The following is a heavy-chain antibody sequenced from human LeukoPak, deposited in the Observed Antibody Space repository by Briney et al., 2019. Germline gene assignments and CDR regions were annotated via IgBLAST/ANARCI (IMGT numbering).Heavy chain of an antibody. J-gene: IGHJ6*03. CDR1: GGSISSYY. CDR2: IYTSGST. D-gene: IGHD3-10*01. Sequence: SETLSLTCTVSGGSISSYYWSWIRQPAGKGLEWIGRIYTSGSTNYNPSLKSRVTMSVDTSKNQFSLKLSSVTAADTAVYYCASGETTRYYYYYMDVWGKGTTVTVSS. CDR3: ASGETTRYYYYYMDV. V-gene: IGHV4-4*07.